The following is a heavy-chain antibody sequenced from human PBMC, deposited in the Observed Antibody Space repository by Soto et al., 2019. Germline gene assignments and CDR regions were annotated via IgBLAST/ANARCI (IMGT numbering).Heavy chain of an antibody. CDR3: ARDIGAGTFWFDP. D-gene: IGHD6-19*01. Sequence: GASVKVSCKASGGTFSSYAISWVRQAPGQGLEWMGGIIPIFGTANYAQKFQGRVTITADESTSTAYMELSSLRSEDTAVYYCARDIGAGTFWFDPWGQGTLVTVSS. J-gene: IGHJ5*02. V-gene: IGHV1-69*13. CDR1: GGTFSSYA. CDR2: IIPIFGTA.